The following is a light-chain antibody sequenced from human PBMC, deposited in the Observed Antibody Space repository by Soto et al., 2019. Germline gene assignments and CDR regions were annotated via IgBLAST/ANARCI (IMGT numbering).Light chain of an antibody. CDR3: QQYNSWLWT. V-gene: IGKV3-15*01. Sequence: EIFLTQSPGTLSLSPVEIATLSCRASQSVSSSYLAWYQQKPGQAPRLLIYGASTRATGIPARFSGSGSGTEFTLIISSLQSEDSAVYYCQQYNSWLWTFGQGTKVDIK. CDR2: GAS. J-gene: IGKJ1*01. CDR1: QSVSSSY.